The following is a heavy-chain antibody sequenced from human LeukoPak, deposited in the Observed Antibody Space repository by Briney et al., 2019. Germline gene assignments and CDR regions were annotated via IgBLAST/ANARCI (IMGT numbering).Heavy chain of an antibody. V-gene: IGHV3-23*01. CDR1: GFIFSSYA. J-gene: IGHJ6*03. Sequence: GGSLRLSCAASGFIFSSYAMNWVRQAPGKGLEWVSLISGSGDSAYYADSVKGRFTISRDNSQNTLYLQLNSLRAEDTAIYYCAKRIAAATYYYMDVWGQGTTVTVSS. CDR2: ISGSGDSA. D-gene: IGHD6-13*01. CDR3: AKRIAAATYYYMDV.